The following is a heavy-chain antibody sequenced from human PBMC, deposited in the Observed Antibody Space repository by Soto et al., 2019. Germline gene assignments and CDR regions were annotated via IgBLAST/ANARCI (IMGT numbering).Heavy chain of an antibody. Sequence: ASVKVSCKASGYTFTSYGISWVRQATGQGLEWMGWMNPNSGNTGYAQKFQGRATMTRNTSISTAYMELSSLRSEDTAVYYCARGSSYDFWSGYYPLLGYWGQGTLVTVSS. J-gene: IGHJ4*02. CDR3: ARGSSYDFWSGYYPLLGY. CDR2: MNPNSGNT. D-gene: IGHD3-3*01. V-gene: IGHV1-8*02. CDR1: GYTFTSYG.